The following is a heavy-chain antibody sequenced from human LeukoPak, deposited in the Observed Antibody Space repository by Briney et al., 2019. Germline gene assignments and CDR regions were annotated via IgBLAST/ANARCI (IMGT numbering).Heavy chain of an antibody. Sequence: GRSLRLSCAASGFTFSSYGMHWVRQAPGKGLEWVAVIWYDGSNKYYADSVKGRFTISRDNSKNTLYLQMNSLRAEDTAVYYCARDDLGYCSSTSCYGVDYWGQGTLDTVSS. CDR1: GFTFSSYG. J-gene: IGHJ4*02. V-gene: IGHV3-33*01. CDR2: IWYDGSNK. CDR3: ARDDLGYCSSTSCYGVDY. D-gene: IGHD2-2*01.